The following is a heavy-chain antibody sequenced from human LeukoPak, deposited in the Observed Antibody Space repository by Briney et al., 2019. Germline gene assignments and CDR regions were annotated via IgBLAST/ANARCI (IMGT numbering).Heavy chain of an antibody. J-gene: IGHJ2*01. V-gene: IGHV4-59*08. CDR2: IYYSGST. CDR1: GGSISSYY. Sequence: SETLSLTCTVSGGSISSYYWSWIRQPPGKGLEWIGNIYYSGSTNYNPSLKSRVTISVDTSKKQFSLKLSSVTAADTAVYYCARAFRARYFDLWGRGTLVTVSS. CDR3: ARAFRARYFDL. D-gene: IGHD2/OR15-2a*01.